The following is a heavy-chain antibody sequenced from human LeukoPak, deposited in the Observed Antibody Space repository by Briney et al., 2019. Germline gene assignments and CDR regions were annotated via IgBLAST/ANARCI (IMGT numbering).Heavy chain of an antibody. V-gene: IGHV1-69*13. Sequence: SVNVSCKASGGTFSIYAISWVRQAPGQGLEWMGGIIPIFGTANYAQKFQGRVTITADESTSTAYMELSSLRSEDTAVYYCARASSDYYYYYGMDVWGQGTTVTVSS. CDR2: IIPIFGTA. J-gene: IGHJ6*02. CDR1: GGTFSIYA. CDR3: ARASSDYYYYYGMDV.